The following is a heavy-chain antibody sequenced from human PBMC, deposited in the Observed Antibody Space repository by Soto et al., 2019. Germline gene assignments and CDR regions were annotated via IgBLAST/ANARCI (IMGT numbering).Heavy chain of an antibody. V-gene: IGHV1-2*02. CDR2: INPNTGGT. CDR3: ARGGYSSTWSNLLDRSGLDV. J-gene: IGHJ6*02. Sequence: ASVQVSCQASLYAFTGYYMHWVRQAPGQGLEWIGWINPNTGGTNYAQKFQGRVTMTRDTSISTAYMELSRLRSGDTAVYYCARGGYSSTWSNLLDRSGLDVWGQGTTVTVSS. CDR1: LYAFTGYY. D-gene: IGHD6-13*01.